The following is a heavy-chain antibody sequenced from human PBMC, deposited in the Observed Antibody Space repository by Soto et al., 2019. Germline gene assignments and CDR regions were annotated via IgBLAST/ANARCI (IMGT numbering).Heavy chain of an antibody. Sequence: QVQLQESGPGLVKPSETLSLTCTVSGGSISSYYWSWIRQPAGKGLEWIGRISTTETTNYNPSLKSRVSMSLDTSKSQVSLKLSSVTAADAAVYYCAGNIAAAGRRYYGMDVWGQGTTVTVPS. V-gene: IGHV4-4*07. CDR2: ISTTETT. D-gene: IGHD6-13*01. J-gene: IGHJ6*02. CDR3: AGNIAAAGRRYYGMDV. CDR1: GGSISSYY.